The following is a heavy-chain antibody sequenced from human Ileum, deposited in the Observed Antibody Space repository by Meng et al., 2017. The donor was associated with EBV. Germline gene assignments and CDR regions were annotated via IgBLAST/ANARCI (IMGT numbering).Heavy chain of an antibody. J-gene: IGHJ4*02. D-gene: IGHD1-26*01. CDR1: GYTFTGYA. CDR3: ARDGGFSVGATKYDY. CDR2: INPGSGNT. V-gene: IGHV1-3*01. Sequence: QVQLVQSVAEVKVPGASIKLSCKASGYTFTGYAIHWVRQAPGQRLEWMGWINPGSGNTKYSQKFQGRVTITRDTSATTVYMDLSSLRSEDTAVFYCARDGGFSVGATKYDYWGQGALVTVSS.